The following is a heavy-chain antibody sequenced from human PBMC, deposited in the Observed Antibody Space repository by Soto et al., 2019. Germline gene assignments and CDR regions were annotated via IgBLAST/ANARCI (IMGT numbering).Heavy chain of an antibody. CDR1: GFTFDDYA. CDR3: AKDHGSGSYYLFGYYYYMDV. Sequence: EVQLVESGGGLVQPGRSLRLSCAASGFTFDDYAMHWVRQAPGKGLEWVSGISWNSGSIGYADSVKGRFTISRDNAKNSLYLQMNSLRAEDTALYYCAKDHGSGSYYLFGYYYYMDVWGKGTTVTVSS. J-gene: IGHJ6*03. V-gene: IGHV3-9*01. D-gene: IGHD3-10*01. CDR2: ISWNSGSI.